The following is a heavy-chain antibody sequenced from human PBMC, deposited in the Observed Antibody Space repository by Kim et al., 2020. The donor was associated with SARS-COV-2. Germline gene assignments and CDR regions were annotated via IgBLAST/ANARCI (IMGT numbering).Heavy chain of an antibody. CDR3: AKVKQQLRD. CDR2: GST. Sequence: GSTYYADSVKGRFTISRDNAKNTLYLQMNSLRAEDTAVYYCAKVKQQLRDWGQGTLVTVSS. J-gene: IGHJ4*02. V-gene: IGHV3-23*01. D-gene: IGHD6-13*01.